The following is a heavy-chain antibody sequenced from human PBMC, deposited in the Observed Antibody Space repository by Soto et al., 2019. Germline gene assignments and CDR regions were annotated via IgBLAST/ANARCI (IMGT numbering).Heavy chain of an antibody. V-gene: IGHV4-4*02. CDR3: AISPLWFGELMSGMDV. CDR1: GGSISSSNW. CDR2: IYHSGST. D-gene: IGHD3-10*01. Sequence: QVQLQESGPGLVKPSGTLSLTCAVSGGSISSSNWWSWVRQPPGKGLEWIGEIYHSGSTNSNQPLKSRVTISVDKSKNLCSLKLSSVTAAATAVYYCAISPLWFGELMSGMDVWGQGTTVAVS. J-gene: IGHJ6*02.